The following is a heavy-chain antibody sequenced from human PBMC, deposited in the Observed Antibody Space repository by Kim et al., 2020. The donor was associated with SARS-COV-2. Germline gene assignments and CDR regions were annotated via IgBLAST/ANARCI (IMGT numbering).Heavy chain of an antibody. J-gene: IGHJ3*01. V-gene: IGHV1-2*02. Sequence: AQRFQGRLTMTSDASISTAYMELSRLRSDDTAVYYCARDKAIFGGNDAFDFWGQGTMVTVSS. CDR3: ARDKAIFGGNDAFDF. D-gene: IGHD3-3*01.